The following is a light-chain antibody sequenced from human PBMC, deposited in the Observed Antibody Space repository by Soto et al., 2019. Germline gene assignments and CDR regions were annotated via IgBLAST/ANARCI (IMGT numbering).Light chain of an antibody. CDR2: DAA. Sequence: ENVLTQSPGTLSLFPGERATLSCRASQSVSDFLAWYQQKPGQAPRLLIYDAAKRAPGIPARFSGSGSGTDFTLTISSLEPEDSAVYYCQQRSNWPIFTFGPGTKV. J-gene: IGKJ3*01. CDR3: QQRSNWPIFT. V-gene: IGKV3-11*01. CDR1: QSVSDF.